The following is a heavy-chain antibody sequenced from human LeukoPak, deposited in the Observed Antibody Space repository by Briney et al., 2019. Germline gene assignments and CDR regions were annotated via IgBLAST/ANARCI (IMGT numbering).Heavy chain of an antibody. CDR1: GYTFSSYG. J-gene: IGHJ5*02. CDR3: ARGAPYRSDWFDP. D-gene: IGHD6-19*01. CDR2: ISAYNGNT. Sequence: ASVKVSCKASGYTFSSYGISWVRQAPGQGLEWMGWISAYNGNTNYAQKLQGRVTMTTDTSTSTAYTDLRSLRSDDTAVYYCARGAPYRSDWFDPWGQGTLVTVSS. V-gene: IGHV1-18*01.